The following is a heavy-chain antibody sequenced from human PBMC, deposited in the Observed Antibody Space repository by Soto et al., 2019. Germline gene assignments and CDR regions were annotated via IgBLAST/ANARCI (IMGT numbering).Heavy chain of an antibody. V-gene: IGHV4-59*12. Sequence: PSETLSLTCTVSGGSISSYYWSWIRQPPEKGQEWIGYIYYSGSTNYNPSLKGRVTISVDTSKNQFSLKLSSVTAADTAVYYCARDLETTVVTPGSNYWYFDLWGRGTLVTVSS. CDR2: IYYSGST. D-gene: IGHD4-17*01. CDR3: ARDLETTVVTPGSNYWYFDL. J-gene: IGHJ2*01. CDR1: GGSISSYY.